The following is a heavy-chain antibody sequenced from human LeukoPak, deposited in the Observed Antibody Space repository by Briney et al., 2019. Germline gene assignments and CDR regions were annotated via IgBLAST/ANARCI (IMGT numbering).Heavy chain of an antibody. CDR1: VFTFSSYA. D-gene: IGHD1-26*01. Sequence: GGSLRLSCAASVFTFSSYAMSWARRATGKGLEWVSAISGSGGSTYYADSVKGRFTISSDNSKNTVYLQMNSLRAEDTAVYDCANGSGSYNYWGQGTLVTVSS. J-gene: IGHJ4*02. CDR2: ISGSGGST. CDR3: ANGSGSYNY. V-gene: IGHV3-23*01.